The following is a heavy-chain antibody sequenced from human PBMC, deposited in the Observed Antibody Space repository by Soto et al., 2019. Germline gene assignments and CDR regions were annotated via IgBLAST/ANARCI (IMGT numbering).Heavy chain of an antibody. CDR2: ISYDGSNK. J-gene: IGHJ1*01. V-gene: IGHV3-30-3*01. CDR3: LRGGDISGYYYRQYSQH. CDR1: GFSFSTNA. D-gene: IGHD3-22*01. Sequence: PGGSLRLSCAASGFSFSTNAMNWVRQAPGKGLEWVAVISYDGSNKYYADSVKGRFTISRDNSKNTLYLQMNSLRAEDTAVYYCLRGGDISGYYYRQYSQHWGQDTLVNVSS.